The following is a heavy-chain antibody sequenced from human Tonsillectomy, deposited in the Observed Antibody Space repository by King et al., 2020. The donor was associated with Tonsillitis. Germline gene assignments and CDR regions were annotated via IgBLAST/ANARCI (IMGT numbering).Heavy chain of an antibody. J-gene: IGHJ5*01. D-gene: IGHD2-15*01. CDR3: AKGVRPLGYAPPVGS. V-gene: IGHV3-30*18. CDR1: GFTFSNYG. CDR2: LSYDGGHG. Sequence: VQLVESGGGVVQPGRSLRLSCAASGFTFSNYGMHWVRRAPGKGLEWLAILSYDGGHGYYADSVKGRFTISRDNSKNTLYLQMNSLRTEDTAIYYCAKGVRPLGYAPPVGSWGQGTLVTVSS.